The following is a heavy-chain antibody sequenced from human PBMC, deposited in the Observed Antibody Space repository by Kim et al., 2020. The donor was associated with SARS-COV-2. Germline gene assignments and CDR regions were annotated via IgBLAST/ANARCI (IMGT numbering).Heavy chain of an antibody. CDR1: GFTFTSSA. Sequence: SVKVSCKASGFTFTSSAVQWVRQARGQRLEWIGWIVVGSGNTNYAQKFQERVTITRDMSTSTAYMELSSLRSEDTAVYYCAASTSGFDMIVVAPHYWGQGTLVTVSS. V-gene: IGHV1-58*01. CDR2: IVVGSGNT. CDR3: AASTSGFDMIVVAPHY. D-gene: IGHD3-22*01. J-gene: IGHJ4*02.